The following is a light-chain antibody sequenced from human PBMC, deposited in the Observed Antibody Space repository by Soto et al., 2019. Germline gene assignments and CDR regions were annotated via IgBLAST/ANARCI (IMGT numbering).Light chain of an antibody. CDR2: DNN. J-gene: IGLJ1*01. CDR1: SSNIRNNY. V-gene: IGLV1-51*01. CDR3: GTWDSSLSAYV. Sequence: QSVLTQRPSVSAAPGQKVTISCSGSSSNIRNNYVSWYLQVPGTAPKLLIYDNNKRPSGTPDRFSGSESGTSATLGITGLQTGDEADYYCGTWDSSLSAYVFGTGTKVTVL.